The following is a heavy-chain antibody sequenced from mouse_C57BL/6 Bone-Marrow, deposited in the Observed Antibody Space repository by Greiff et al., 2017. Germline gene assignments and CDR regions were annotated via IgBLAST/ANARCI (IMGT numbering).Heavy chain of an antibody. J-gene: IGHJ2*01. Sequence: DVQLQESGPGLAKPSQTLSLTCSVTGYSITSDYWNWIRKFPGNKLEYMGYISYSGSTYYNPSLKSRISITRDTAKNQYYQQLNSVTTEDTATYYCARYRGYYGSSSPFDYWGQGTTLTVSS. V-gene: IGHV3-8*01. D-gene: IGHD1-1*01. CDR3: ARYRGYYGSSSPFDY. CDR2: ISYSGST. CDR1: GYSITSDY.